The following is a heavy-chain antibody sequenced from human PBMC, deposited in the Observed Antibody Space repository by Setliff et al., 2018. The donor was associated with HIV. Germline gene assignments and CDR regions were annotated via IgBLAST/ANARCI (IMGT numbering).Heavy chain of an antibody. Sequence: SETLSLTCDVFGGSFSGYYWSWIRQPPGKGLEWIGEIIPSGSTNYNPSLKSRVTISADKSINTAYLQWSSLEVSDSAMYFCARGGLAYYPSWHFDFWGRGTLVTVSS. CDR1: GGSFSGYY. V-gene: IGHV4-34*01. D-gene: IGHD3-22*01. CDR2: IIPSGST. CDR3: ARGGLAYYPSWHFDF. J-gene: IGHJ2*01.